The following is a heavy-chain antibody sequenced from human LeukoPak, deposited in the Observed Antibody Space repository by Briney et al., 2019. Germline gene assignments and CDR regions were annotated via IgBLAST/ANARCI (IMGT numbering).Heavy chain of an antibody. Sequence: PGRSLRLSCAASGFTFSSYGMHWVRQAPGKGLEWVAVIPYDGSNKYYADSVKGRFTISRDNSKNTLYLQMNSLRAEDTAVYYCAKEALSGSGSYSFDYWGQGTLVTVSS. CDR3: AKEALSGSGSYSFDY. J-gene: IGHJ4*02. D-gene: IGHD3-10*01. V-gene: IGHV3-30*18. CDR1: GFTFSSYG. CDR2: IPYDGSNK.